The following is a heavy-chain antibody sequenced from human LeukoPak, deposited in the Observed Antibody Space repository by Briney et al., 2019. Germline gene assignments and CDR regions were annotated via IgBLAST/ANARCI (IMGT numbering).Heavy chain of an antibody. D-gene: IGHD3-16*01. Sequence: GGSLRLSCAASGFTFSSYAMSWVRQAPGKGLEWVSAISGSGGGTYYADSVKGRCTISRDNSKNTLYLQMNSLRAEDTAVYYCARAPGGGDQPDYWGQGTLVTVSS. V-gene: IGHV3-23*01. CDR3: ARAPGGGDQPDY. J-gene: IGHJ4*02. CDR1: GFTFSSYA. CDR2: ISGSGGGT.